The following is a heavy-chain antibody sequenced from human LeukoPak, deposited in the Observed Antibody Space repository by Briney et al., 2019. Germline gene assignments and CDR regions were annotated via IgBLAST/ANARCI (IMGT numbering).Heavy chain of an antibody. CDR2: ISGGDIST. V-gene: IGHV3-23*01. J-gene: IGHJ4*02. D-gene: IGHD1-1*01. CDR1: GFTFSHSA. Sequence: SGGSLRLSCAASGFTFSHSAMSWVRQAPGKGLEWVSNISGGDISTYYADSVKGRFTISRDNSKNMLYLQMNSLRAEDTAVYYCAKDIGDVGRRGYFDYWGQGTLVTVSS. CDR3: AKDIGDVGRRGYFDY.